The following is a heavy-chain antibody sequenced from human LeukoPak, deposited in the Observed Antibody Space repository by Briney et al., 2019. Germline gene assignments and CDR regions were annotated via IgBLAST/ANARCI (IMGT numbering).Heavy chain of an antibody. CDR3: ARVRLLWFGELPDV. Sequence: GRSLRLSCAASGFTFSSYAMHWVRQAPGKGLEWVAVISYDGSNKYYAVSVKGRFTISRDNSKNTLYLQMNSLRAEDTAVYYCARVRLLWFGELPDVWGKGTTVTVSS. D-gene: IGHD3-10*01. CDR2: ISYDGSNK. J-gene: IGHJ6*04. CDR1: GFTFSSYA. V-gene: IGHV3-30*04.